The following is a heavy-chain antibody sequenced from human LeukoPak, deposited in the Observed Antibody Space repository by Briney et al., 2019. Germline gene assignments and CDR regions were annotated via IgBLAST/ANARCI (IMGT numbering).Heavy chain of an antibody. CDR3: ARDLGGYDY. CDR2: IKQDGSEK. J-gene: IGHJ4*02. Sequence: GGSLRLSCAASGFTFTNNFMSWVRQVPGKGLEWVANIKQDGSEKYYVDSVRGRFTISRDNAKNSLYLQMNSLRAEDTAVYYCARDLGGYDYWGQGTLVTVSS. V-gene: IGHV3-7*01. CDR1: GFTFTNNF. D-gene: IGHD2-15*01.